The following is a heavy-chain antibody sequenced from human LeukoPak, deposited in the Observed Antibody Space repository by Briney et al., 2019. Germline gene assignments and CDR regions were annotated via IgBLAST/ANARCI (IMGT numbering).Heavy chain of an antibody. J-gene: IGHJ6*03. CDR1: GYSFTSYW. D-gene: IGHD5-12*01. V-gene: IGHV5-51*01. Sequence: GESLKISCKGSGYSFTSYWIGWVRQMPGKGLEWMGIIYPGDSDTRYSPSFQGQVTISADKSISTAYLQWSSLKASDTAMYYCARHIPRGGYEQRGSYYYYYYYMDVWGKGTTVTVSS. CDR3: ARHIPRGGYEQRGSYYYYYYYMDV. CDR2: IYPGDSDT.